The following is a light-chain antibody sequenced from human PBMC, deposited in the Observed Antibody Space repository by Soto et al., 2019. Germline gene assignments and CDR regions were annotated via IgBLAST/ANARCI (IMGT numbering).Light chain of an antibody. CDR3: CSYVGARTYV. CDR2: EGN. CDR1: VSDVGTFGP. J-gene: IGLJ1*01. V-gene: IGLV2-23*01. Sequence: QSVLTQPASVSGSPGQSITISCTGSVSDVGTFGPVSWYQQHPGQVPKLIIYEGNRRPSGVSGRFSGSKSGNTASLTISGLQAEDEADYYCCSYVGARTYVFGSGTK.